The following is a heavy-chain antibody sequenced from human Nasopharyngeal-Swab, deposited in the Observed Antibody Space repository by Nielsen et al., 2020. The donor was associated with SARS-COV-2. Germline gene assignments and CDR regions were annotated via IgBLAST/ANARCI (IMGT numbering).Heavy chain of an antibody. CDR1: VGSFSGYY. CDR2: VDHTGRT. J-gene: IGHJ6*02. CDR3: ARGGYQLLLRNYYYGIDV. V-gene: IGHV4-34*01. D-gene: IGHD2-15*01. Sequence: SETLSLTCAVHVGSFSGYYWSWVRQPPGKGLEWIGEVDHTGRTNNNPSLQSRVTMSVDTSKNQFSLTLSSVTAADTAVYYCARGGYQLLLRNYYYGIDVWSQGTTVTVSS.